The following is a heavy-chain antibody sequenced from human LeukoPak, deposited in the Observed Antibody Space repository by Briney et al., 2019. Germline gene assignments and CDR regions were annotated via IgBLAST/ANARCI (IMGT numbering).Heavy chain of an antibody. D-gene: IGHD3-22*01. CDR2: IFYSGST. CDR1: GGSVSGDGYY. Sequence: SETLSLTCTVSGGSVSGDGYYWSWIRQSPGKGLESIGYIFYSGSTNYNPSLKSRVTISVDTSNNQFSLKLSSVTAADTAVYYCALPGRRDDYDSSGRAQRYYYYYGMDVWGQGTTVTVSS. V-gene: IGHV4-61*08. CDR3: ALPGRRDDYDSSGRAQRYYYYYGMDV. J-gene: IGHJ6*02.